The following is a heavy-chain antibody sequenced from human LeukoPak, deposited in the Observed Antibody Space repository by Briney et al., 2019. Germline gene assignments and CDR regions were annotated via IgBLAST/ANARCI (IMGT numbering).Heavy chain of an antibody. Sequence: SETLSQTCTVSGASLRRYFWSWIRQPPGRGLEWIAYMYYSESPNYNPSLKSRVTMSGDTSGNQFSLKLNSVTAADTAVYYCARSYDTNNRQRFDYWGQGILVTVSP. D-gene: IGHD3-22*01. CDR2: MYYSESP. CDR3: ARSYDTNNRQRFDY. V-gene: IGHV4-59*08. CDR1: GASLRRYF. J-gene: IGHJ4*02.